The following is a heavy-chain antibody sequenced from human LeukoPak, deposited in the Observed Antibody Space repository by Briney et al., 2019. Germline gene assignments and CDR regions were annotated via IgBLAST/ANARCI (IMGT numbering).Heavy chain of an antibody. CDR3: ARVSARGIDY. D-gene: IGHD3-16*01. Sequence: PGGSLRLSCAASGFTFSSYSMNWVRQAPGKGLEWVSSISSSSSYIYYADSVKGRLTISRDNAKNSLYLQMNSLRAEDTAVYYCARVSARGIDYWGQGTRVTVSS. V-gene: IGHV3-21*01. CDR1: GFTFSSYS. J-gene: IGHJ4*02. CDR2: ISSSSSYI.